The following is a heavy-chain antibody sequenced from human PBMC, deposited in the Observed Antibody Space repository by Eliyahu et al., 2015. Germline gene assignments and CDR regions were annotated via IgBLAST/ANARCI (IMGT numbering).Heavy chain of an antibody. Sequence: QVQLQESGPGLVKPSGTLSLTXAVSGGSIXSSNWWSWVRQPPGKGLEWIGEIXHSGSTNYNPSLKXXVTISVDKSKNQFSLKLSSVTAADTAVYYCARDSPMTTVTAYFDYWGQGTLVTVSS. CDR3: ARDSPMTTVTAYFDY. J-gene: IGHJ4*02. V-gene: IGHV4-4*02. CDR2: IXHSGST. CDR1: GGSIXSSNW. D-gene: IGHD4-11*01.